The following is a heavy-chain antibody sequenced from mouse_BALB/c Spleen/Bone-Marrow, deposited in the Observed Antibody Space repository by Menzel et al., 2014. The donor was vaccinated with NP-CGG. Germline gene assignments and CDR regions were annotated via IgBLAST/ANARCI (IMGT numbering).Heavy chain of an antibody. CDR1: GYTFSNYW. D-gene: IGHD3-1*01. V-gene: IGHV1-5*01. CDR3: TTLARNNCDY. Sequence: VQLQQSGTVLARPGAAVKMSCKASGYTFSNYWMHWIKQRPGQGLEWIGTIHPGNSDTTYNQKFKGKAKLTAVTSTSTADMELSSLTNEDSAVYYCTTLARNNCDYWGQGTTRTVSS. CDR2: IHPGNSDT. J-gene: IGHJ2*01.